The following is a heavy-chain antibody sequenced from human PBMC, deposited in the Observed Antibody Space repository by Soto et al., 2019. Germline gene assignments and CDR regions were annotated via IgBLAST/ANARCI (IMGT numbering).Heavy chain of an antibody. V-gene: IGHV4-4*07. Sequence: QVHLQESGPGLVKPSETLSLTCSVSGGTISGYYWTWIRQPAGKGLEWIGRIYSSGNTKYNPSLQSRVTMSLDTPNNQFSLRLTSVTAADTAVYYCARGQRFSDWFDPWGQGTLVTVSS. CDR3: ARGQRFSDWFDP. CDR2: IYSSGNT. CDR1: GGTISGYY. D-gene: IGHD3-3*01. J-gene: IGHJ5*02.